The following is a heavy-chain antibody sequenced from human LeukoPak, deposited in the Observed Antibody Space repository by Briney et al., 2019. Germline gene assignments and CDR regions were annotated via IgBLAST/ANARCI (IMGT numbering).Heavy chain of an antibody. J-gene: IGHJ4*02. CDR1: GFTFSSYA. V-gene: IGHV3-23*01. CDR3: AKFLPTHIVVANYYFDY. D-gene: IGHD2-21*01. Sequence: PGGSLRLSCAASGFTFSSYAMSWVRQAPGKGLEWVSAISGSGGSTYYADSAKGRFTISSDNSKNTLYLQMNSLRAEDTAVYYCAKFLPTHIVVANYYFDYWGQGTLVTVSS. CDR2: ISGSGGST.